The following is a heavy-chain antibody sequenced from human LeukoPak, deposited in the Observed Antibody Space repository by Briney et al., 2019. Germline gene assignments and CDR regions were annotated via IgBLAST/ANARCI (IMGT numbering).Heavy chain of an antibody. D-gene: IGHD2-15*01. Sequence: GASVRLSCAASGFTFSSYAMSWVRQAPGKGLEWVAGISVSGGNTYYPDYVNGRFTIPRDRSKNTPYLQMNSLIAEDTAVYDWAKEEWWGVSRLPYFFDHWGESTLVTVSS. CDR2: ISVSGGNT. CDR3: AKEEWWGVSRLPYFFDH. CDR1: GFTFSSYA. V-gene: IGHV3-23*01. J-gene: IGHJ4*02.